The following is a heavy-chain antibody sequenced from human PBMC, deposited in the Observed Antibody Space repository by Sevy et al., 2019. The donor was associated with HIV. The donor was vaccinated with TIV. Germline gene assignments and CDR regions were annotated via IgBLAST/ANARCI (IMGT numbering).Heavy chain of an antibody. CDR2: ISYEESNK. J-gene: IGHJ3*02. V-gene: IGHV3-30*18. CDR1: GFTFSSYG. D-gene: IGHD5-18*01. Sequence: GGSLRLSCVASGFTFSSYGMHWVRQAPGKGLEWVAVISYEESNKYFADALKGRFTNSRDNSKNTLYLQMNSLRAEDTAVYYCAKGGGYSYGYMGSSNDAFDIWGQGTMVTVSS. CDR3: AKGGGYSYGYMGSSNDAFDI.